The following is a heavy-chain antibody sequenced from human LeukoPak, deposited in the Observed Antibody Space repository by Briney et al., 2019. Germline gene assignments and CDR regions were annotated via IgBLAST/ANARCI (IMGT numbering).Heavy chain of an antibody. D-gene: IGHD7-27*01. CDR2: IDQDGRDK. V-gene: IGHV3-7*01. J-gene: IGHJ5*02. CDR3: ARTSLGWLDP. Sequence: GGSLRLSCAASGFTFSDYWMSWIRQAPGKGLEWVATIDQDGRDKFSVDSVKGRFTISRDNARNSMYLQMKSLRVEDTAVYYCARTSLGWLDPWGQGALVTVSS. CDR1: GFTFSDYW.